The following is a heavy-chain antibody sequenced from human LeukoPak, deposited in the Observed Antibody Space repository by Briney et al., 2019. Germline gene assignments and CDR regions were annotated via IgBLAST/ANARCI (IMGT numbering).Heavy chain of an antibody. CDR1: GDTFTGYH. CDR2: INPNSGGT. D-gene: IGHD3-10*01. Sequence: ASVKVSCKASGDTFTGYHIHWVRQAPGQGLEWMGRINPNSGGTNYAQKFQGRVTMTRDTSISRAYMEVSRLRSDDTAVYYCARLSQNYYGSGSYYPARAFDIWGQGTMVTVSS. J-gene: IGHJ3*02. V-gene: IGHV1-2*06. CDR3: ARLSQNYYGSGSYYPARAFDI.